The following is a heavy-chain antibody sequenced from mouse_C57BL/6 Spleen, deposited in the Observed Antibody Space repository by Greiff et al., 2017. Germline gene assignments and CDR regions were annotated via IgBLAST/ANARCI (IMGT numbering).Heavy chain of an antibody. CDR3: AKYGSSVMDY. Sequence: EVQLQESGGGLVKPGGSLKLSCAASGFTFSDYGMHWVRQAPEKGLEWVAYISSGSSTIYYADTVKGRFTISRDNAKNTLFLQMTSLRSEDTAMYYCAKYGSSVMDYWGQGTSVTVSS. CDR1: GFTFSDYG. D-gene: IGHD1-1*01. J-gene: IGHJ4*01. CDR2: ISSGSSTI. V-gene: IGHV5-17*01.